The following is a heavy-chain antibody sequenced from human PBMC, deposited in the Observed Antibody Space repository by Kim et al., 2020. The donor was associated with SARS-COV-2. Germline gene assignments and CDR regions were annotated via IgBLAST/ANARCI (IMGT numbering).Heavy chain of an antibody. CDR1: GFTFKDYD. CDR2: INSGDRGPTRT. CDR3: VKDLGGSSLSGRYYGLDV. Sequence: GGSLRLSCAFSGFTFKDYDMNWVRQAPGKGLEWISGINSGDRGPTRTYYVDSVKGRFTISRDNSKNTISLQMHSLRGDDTALYYCVKDLGGSSLSGRYYGLDVWGQGILVTVSS. D-gene: IGHD3-16*02. J-gene: IGHJ6*02. V-gene: IGHV3-23*01.